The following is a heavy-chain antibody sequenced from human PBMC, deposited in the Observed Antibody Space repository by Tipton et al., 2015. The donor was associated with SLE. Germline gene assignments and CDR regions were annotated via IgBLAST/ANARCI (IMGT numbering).Heavy chain of an antibody. J-gene: IGHJ4*02. V-gene: IGHV4-59*01. D-gene: IGHD6-13*01. CDR2: IYYSGST. CDR3: ASSIAAAGTRNY. Sequence: TLSLTCTVSGGSISSYYWSWIRQPPGKGLEWIGYIYYSGSTNYSPSLKSRVTISVDTSKNQFSLKLSSVTAADTAVYYCASSIAAAGTRNYWGQGTLVTASS. CDR1: GGSISSYY.